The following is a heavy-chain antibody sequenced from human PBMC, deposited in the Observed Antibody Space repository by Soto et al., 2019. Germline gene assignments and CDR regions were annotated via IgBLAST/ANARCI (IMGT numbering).Heavy chain of an antibody. CDR1: GGSISSYY. Sequence: ETLSLTWTVAGGSISSYYWGWIRQPPGKGLEWIGYIYYSGSTNYNPSLKSRVTISVDTSKNQFSLKLSSVTAADTAVYYCARGLRRSLFFDYWGQGTLVTVSS. CDR3: ARGLRRSLFFDY. V-gene: IGHV4-59*01. J-gene: IGHJ4*02. CDR2: IYYSGST. D-gene: IGHD2-15*01.